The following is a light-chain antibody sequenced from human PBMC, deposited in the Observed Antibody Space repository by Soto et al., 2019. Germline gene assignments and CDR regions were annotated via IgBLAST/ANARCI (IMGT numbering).Light chain of an antibody. CDR2: VAS. CDR1: QSIGDY. J-gene: IGKJ5*01. CDR3: QHTYSIPHT. Sequence: DLQVTQSPPSLSASVGDRVTITCRASQSIGDYLNWYQYRPGKAPNLLIYVASTLHGGVPSRFSGSGSGTDFTLTISSLQPEDFATYYCQHTYSIPHTFGQGTRLDIK. V-gene: IGKV1-39*01.